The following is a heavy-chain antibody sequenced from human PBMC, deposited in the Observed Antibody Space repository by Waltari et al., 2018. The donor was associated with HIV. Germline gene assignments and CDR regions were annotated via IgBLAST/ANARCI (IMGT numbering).Heavy chain of an antibody. V-gene: IGHV1-2*02. Sequence: QVQLVQSGAEVKKPGASVKVSCQASGYTFIGHYLHWVRQAPGQGLEWMGWINPNSGGTNYAQKSQGRVTMTRDTSISTAYMELSRLRSDDTAVYYCARGPYGVGAPGSVRCFDYWGQGTLVTVSS. CDR2: INPNSGGT. CDR3: ARGPYGVGAPGSVRCFDY. J-gene: IGHJ4*02. CDR1: GYTFIGHY. D-gene: IGHD1-26*01.